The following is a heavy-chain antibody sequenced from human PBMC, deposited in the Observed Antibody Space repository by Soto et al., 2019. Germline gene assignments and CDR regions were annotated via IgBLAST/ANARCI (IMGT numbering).Heavy chain of an antibody. CDR2: IYYSGKT. J-gene: IGHJ4*02. Sequence: SETLTLTCTLSGASITRTTYFWAWIRKPPGKGLEWVDSIYYSGKTHDNPSIKSRVTISVDRSKNQFSLQMSSVTAADTAVYYCAKNLPRTGRFDYWGQGSLVTVSS. CDR1: GASITRTTYF. V-gene: IGHV4-39*01. CDR3: AKNLPRTGRFDY.